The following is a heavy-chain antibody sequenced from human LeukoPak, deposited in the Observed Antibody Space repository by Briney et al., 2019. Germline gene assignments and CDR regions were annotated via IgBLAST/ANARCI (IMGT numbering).Heavy chain of an antibody. Sequence: SQTHSLTCDISGDSVSNNWATWNWIRQSPSGGLEWLGRTFYRTQWYSDSAVSVKSRITINPDTSKNAFSLHLNSVTPEDTAVYYCARGTYDTHGYFSYYFDYWGQGTLVTVSS. V-gene: IGHV6-1*01. D-gene: IGHD3-22*01. CDR3: ARGTYDTHGYFSYYFDY. J-gene: IGHJ4*02. CDR1: GDSVSNNWAT. CDR2: TFYRTQWYS.